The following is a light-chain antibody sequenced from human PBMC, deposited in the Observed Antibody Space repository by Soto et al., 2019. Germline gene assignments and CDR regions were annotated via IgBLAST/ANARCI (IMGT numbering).Light chain of an antibody. CDR3: QQRSNWPPWT. J-gene: IGKJ1*01. CDR1: QSVSSY. V-gene: IGKV3-11*01. Sequence: EIVLTQSPATLSLSPGERATLSCRASQSVSSYLAWYQQKPGQAPRLLIYDASNRATGIPARFSGSGSGTDFTLTISSLEPEGFAVYYSQQRSNWPPWTFGQGTQVEIK. CDR2: DAS.